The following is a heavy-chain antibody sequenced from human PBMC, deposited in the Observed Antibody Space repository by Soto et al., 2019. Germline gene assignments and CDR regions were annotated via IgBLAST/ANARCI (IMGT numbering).Heavy chain of an antibody. J-gene: IGHJ4*02. D-gene: IGHD6-13*01. Sequence: PGGSLRLSCATSGFTFDSYSMSWVRQAPGKGLEWVANIKRDGGETYYVDSVKGRFTISRDNAKNSVYLQMNSLRADDTAVYYCARAMTRGYSTYWPLDYWGQGTLVTVSS. CDR1: GFTFDSYS. V-gene: IGHV3-7*01. CDR3: ARAMTRGYSTYWPLDY. CDR2: IKRDGGET.